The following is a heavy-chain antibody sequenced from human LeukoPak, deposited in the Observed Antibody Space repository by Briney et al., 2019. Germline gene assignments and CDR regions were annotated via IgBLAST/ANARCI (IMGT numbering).Heavy chain of an antibody. J-gene: IGHJ4*02. CDR3: ARGSYYYDSPTPGY. V-gene: IGHV3-23*01. D-gene: IGHD3-22*01. CDR2: ISGSGGST. Sequence: GGSLRLSCAASGFTFSSFAMSWVRQAPGKGLEWVSAISGSGGSTYYADSVKGRFTNSRDNSKNTLYLQMNSLRAEDTAVYYCARGSYYYDSPTPGYWGQGTLVTVSS. CDR1: GFTFSSFA.